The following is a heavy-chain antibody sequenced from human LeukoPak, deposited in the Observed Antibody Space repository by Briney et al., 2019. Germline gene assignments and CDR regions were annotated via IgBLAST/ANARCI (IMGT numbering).Heavy chain of an antibody. Sequence: PGGSLRLSCAASGFTFSSYEMNWVRQAPGKGLEWVSYISSSGSTIYYADSVKGRFTISRDNAKNSLYLQMNSLRAEDTAVYYCATSSPLDSSSWYDYWGQGTLVTVSS. CDR1: GFTFSSYE. D-gene: IGHD6-13*01. J-gene: IGHJ4*02. CDR3: ATSSPLDSSSWYDY. V-gene: IGHV3-48*03. CDR2: ISSSGSTI.